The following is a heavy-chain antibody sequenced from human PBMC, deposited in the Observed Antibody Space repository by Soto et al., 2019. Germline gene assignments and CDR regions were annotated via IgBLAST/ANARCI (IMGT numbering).Heavy chain of an antibody. CDR3: AHRQGQGQWLVRRQVDWFAP. Sequence: QITLKESGPTLVKPTQTLTLTCTFSGFSLSTSGVGVGWIRQPPGKALEGLALIYWNDDKRYSPSLMNRLTITKDTSKSQVVLAMTNMDPVDTATYYCAHRQGQGQWLVRRQVDWFAPWGQGTLVTVSS. CDR2: IYWNDDK. V-gene: IGHV2-5*01. J-gene: IGHJ5*02. CDR1: GFSLSTSGVG. D-gene: IGHD6-19*01.